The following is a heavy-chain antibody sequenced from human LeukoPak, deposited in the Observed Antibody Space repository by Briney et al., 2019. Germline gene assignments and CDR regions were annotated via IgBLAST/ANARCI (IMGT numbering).Heavy chain of an antibody. Sequence: PGGSLRLSCAASGFTVSSNYMSWVRQAPRKGLEWVSVIYSGGSTYYADSVKGRFTISRDNSKNTLYLQMNSLRAEDTAVYYCARAFDDSSGYYYPGAFDIWGQGTMVTVSS. J-gene: IGHJ3*02. D-gene: IGHD3-22*01. V-gene: IGHV3-53*01. CDR1: GFTVSSNY. CDR2: IYSGGST. CDR3: ARAFDDSSGYYYPGAFDI.